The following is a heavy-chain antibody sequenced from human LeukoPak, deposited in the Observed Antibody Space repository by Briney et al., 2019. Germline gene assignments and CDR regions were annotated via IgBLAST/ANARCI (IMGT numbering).Heavy chain of an antibody. CDR3: ARYGGISGSYNY. V-gene: IGHV1-8*01. Sequence: ASVKVSCKASGYTFTSYDINWVRQATGQGLEWMGWMNPNSGNTGYAQKFQGRDTMTRNTSISTAYMELSSLRSEDTAVYYCARYGGISGSYNYWGQGTLVTVSS. J-gene: IGHJ4*02. CDR2: MNPNSGNT. CDR1: GYTFTSYD. D-gene: IGHD1-26*01.